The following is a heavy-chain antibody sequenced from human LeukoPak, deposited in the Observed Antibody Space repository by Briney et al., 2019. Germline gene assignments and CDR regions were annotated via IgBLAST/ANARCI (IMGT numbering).Heavy chain of an antibody. J-gene: IGHJ4*02. CDR3: ARLLTTVLTPNFDY. V-gene: IGHV3-21*01. Sequence: PGGSLRLSCAASGFTFSSYSVNWVRQAPGKGLAWVSSISSSGSYIYYADSVKGRFTFSRDNAKNSLYLQMNSLRDEDTAVYYCARLLTTVLTPNFDYWGQGTLVTVTS. CDR1: GFTFSSYS. D-gene: IGHD4-23*01. CDR2: ISSSGSYI.